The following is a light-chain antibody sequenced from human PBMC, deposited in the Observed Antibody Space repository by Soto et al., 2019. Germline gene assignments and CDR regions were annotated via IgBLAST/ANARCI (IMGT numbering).Light chain of an antibody. CDR1: QSVLYSSNNKNY. CDR2: WAS. V-gene: IGKV4-1*01. J-gene: IGKJ1*01. Sequence: DIVMTQSPDSLAVSLGERATINCKSSQSVLYSSNNKNYLAWYQQKPGQPPKLLIYWASTRESGVPDRFSGSGSGTDFTLTISSLQSEDFALYYCQQYNDWPLTFGQGTKVEI. CDR3: QQYNDWPLT.